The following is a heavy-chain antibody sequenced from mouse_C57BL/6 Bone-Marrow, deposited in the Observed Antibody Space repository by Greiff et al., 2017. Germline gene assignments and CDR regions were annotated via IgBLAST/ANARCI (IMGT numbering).Heavy chain of an antibody. CDR3: TSYGYDGSWFAY. Sequence: VQLQQSGPELVKPGASVKISCKASGYSFTDYYMNWVKQSNGKSLEWIGVINPNYGTTSYNQKFKGKATLTVDQSSSTAYMQLNSLTSEDSAVYCCTSYGYDGSWFAYWGQGTLVTVSA. CDR2: INPNYGTT. CDR1: GYSFTDYY. V-gene: IGHV1-39*01. J-gene: IGHJ3*01. D-gene: IGHD2-2*01.